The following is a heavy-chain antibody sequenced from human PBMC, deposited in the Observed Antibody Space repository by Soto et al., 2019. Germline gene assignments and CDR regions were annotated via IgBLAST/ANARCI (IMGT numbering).Heavy chain of an antibody. D-gene: IGHD5-12*01. Sequence: ASVKVSCKASGYTFTGYYMHWVRQAPGQGLEWMGWINPNSGGTNYAHKFQGRVTMTRDTSISTAYMELSRLRSDDTAVYYCAREGGYDSPFDYWGQGTLVTVSS. CDR1: GYTFTGYY. CDR3: AREGGYDSPFDY. CDR2: INPNSGGT. V-gene: IGHV1-2*07. J-gene: IGHJ4*02.